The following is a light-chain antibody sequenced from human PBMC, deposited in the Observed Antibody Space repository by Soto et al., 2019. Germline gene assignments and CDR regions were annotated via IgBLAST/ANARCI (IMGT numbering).Light chain of an antibody. CDR2: AAS. Sequence: EIVLTQSPGTLSLSPGERATLSCRASQSVTSDYLAWYQRKPGQAPRLLIYAASSRATGIPDRFSGSGSGTDFTLTVSRLEPEEFAVYYCQQYGSSPYTFGQGTNLEIK. CDR3: QQYGSSPYT. J-gene: IGKJ2*01. V-gene: IGKV3-20*01. CDR1: QSVTSDY.